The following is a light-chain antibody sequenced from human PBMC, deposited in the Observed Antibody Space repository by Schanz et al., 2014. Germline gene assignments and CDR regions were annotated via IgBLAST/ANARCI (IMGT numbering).Light chain of an antibody. V-gene: IGKV4-1*01. CDR3: QQHYSAPLT. J-gene: IGKJ4*01. Sequence: DIVMTQSPDSLAVSLGERATINCKSSQSVLYSSNNKNYLAWYQQKPGQPPKLLIYWASARESGVPDRFSGSGSGTDFTLPISSLQAEDVAVYYCQQHYSAPLTFGGGTRVEIK. CDR1: QSVLYSSNNKNY. CDR2: WAS.